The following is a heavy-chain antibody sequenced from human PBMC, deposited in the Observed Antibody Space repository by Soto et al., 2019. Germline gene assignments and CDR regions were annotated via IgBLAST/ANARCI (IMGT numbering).Heavy chain of an antibody. CDR1: GGSISSSSYY. J-gene: IGHJ4*02. CDR2: IYYAGST. D-gene: IGHD1-26*01. Sequence: PSETLSLTCTVSGGSISSSSYYWGWIRQPPGKGLEWIGSIYYAGSTSYNPSLKSRVTIFVDTSKNQFSLKLSSVTAADTALYYCATIVGTTPSRYWGQGTLVTVSS. V-gene: IGHV4-39*01. CDR3: ATIVGTTPSRY.